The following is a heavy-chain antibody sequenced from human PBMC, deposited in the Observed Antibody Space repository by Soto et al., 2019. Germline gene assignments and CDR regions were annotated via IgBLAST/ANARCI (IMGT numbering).Heavy chain of an antibody. Sequence: SETLSLTCTVSGDSISSYYWSWIRQPPGKGLEWIGYIYYSGSTNYNPSLKSRVTISVDTSKNQFSLKLSSVTAADTAVYYCARGASSSPFPFDYWGQGTLVTVS. CDR2: IYYSGST. CDR1: GDSISSYY. CDR3: ARGASSSPFPFDY. V-gene: IGHV4-59*01. D-gene: IGHD6-19*01. J-gene: IGHJ4*02.